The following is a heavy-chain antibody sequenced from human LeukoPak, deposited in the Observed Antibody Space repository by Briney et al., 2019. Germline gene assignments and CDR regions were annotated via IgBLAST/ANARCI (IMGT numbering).Heavy chain of an antibody. J-gene: IGHJ4*02. V-gene: IGHV3-7*03. D-gene: IGHD3/OR15-3a*01. CDR1: GFTFSSYW. Sequence: GGSLRLSCAASGFTFSSYWMSWVRQALGKGLEWVANIKQDGSEKYYVDSVKGRFTISRDNSKNTLYLQMNSLRAEDTAVYYCAKDRSDFWTLGYWGQGTLVTVSS. CDR2: IKQDGSEK. CDR3: AKDRSDFWTLGY.